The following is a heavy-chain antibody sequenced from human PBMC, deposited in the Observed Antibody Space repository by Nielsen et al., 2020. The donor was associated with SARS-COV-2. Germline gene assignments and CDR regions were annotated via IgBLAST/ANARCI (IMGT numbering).Heavy chain of an antibody. CDR1: GFTFSASW. J-gene: IGHJ4*02. V-gene: IGHV3-7*03. CDR3: KSEGN. CDR2: IRPDGTGG. Sequence: GESLKISCAASGFTFSASWMAWVRQAPGKGLEWLSNIRPDGTGGNYVDSVKGRFTISRDNAKNLLYLQMGSLRADDTAVYFCKSEGNWGQGTLVTVSS.